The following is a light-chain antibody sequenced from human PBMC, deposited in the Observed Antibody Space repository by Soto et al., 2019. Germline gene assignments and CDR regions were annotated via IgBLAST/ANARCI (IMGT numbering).Light chain of an antibody. V-gene: IGKV1-5*03. CDR1: QSISSW. Sequence: DIQMTQSPSTLSASVGDRVTITCRASQSISSWLAWYQQKPGKAHKLLIYKAYSLESGVQSRFSGSGSGTEFTLTISSLQPDDFATYYCQQYNSYLWTFGQGTKVDIK. J-gene: IGKJ1*01. CDR2: KAY. CDR3: QQYNSYLWT.